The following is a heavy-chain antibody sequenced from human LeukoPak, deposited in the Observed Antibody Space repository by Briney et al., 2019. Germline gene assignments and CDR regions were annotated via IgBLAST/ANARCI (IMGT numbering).Heavy chain of an antibody. CDR1: GFTFSNAW. CDR2: IKSKTDGGTT. J-gene: IGHJ4*02. D-gene: IGHD3-22*01. CDR3: TTPNYYDSSGYPEPADY. V-gene: IGHV3-15*01. Sequence: GGSLRLSCAASGFTFSNAWMSWVRQAPGKGLEWVGRIKSKTDGGTTDYAAPVKGRFTISRDDSKNTLYLQMNSLKTEDTAVYYCTTPNYYDSSGYPEPADYWGQGTLVTVSS.